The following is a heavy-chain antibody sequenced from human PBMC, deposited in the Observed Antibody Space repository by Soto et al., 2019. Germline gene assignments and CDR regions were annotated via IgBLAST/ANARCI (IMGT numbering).Heavy chain of an antibody. J-gene: IGHJ4*02. V-gene: IGHV1-69*06. CDR3: ARVNVAVEYERGEYYFDY. Sequence: SVKVSCKASGGTFSSYAISWVRQAPGQGLEWMGGIIPIFGTANYAQKFQGRVTITADKSTSTAYMELSSLRSEDTAVYYCARVNVAVEYERGEYYFDYWGQGTLVTVSS. CDR1: GGTFSSYA. CDR2: IIPIFGTA. D-gene: IGHD6-19*01.